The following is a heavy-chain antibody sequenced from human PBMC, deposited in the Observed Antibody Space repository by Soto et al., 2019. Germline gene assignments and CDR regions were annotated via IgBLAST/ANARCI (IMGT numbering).Heavy chain of an antibody. D-gene: IGHD1-7*01. V-gene: IGHV3-15*07. CDR1: GFTLTNAW. Sequence: PGVSLRLSFEACGFTLTNAWMNWVRQAPGQGLEWVGRIRSNSDGGTTDYAAPVKGRFSISRDDSKNTLYLQMNSLKTEDTAVYYCSTTKAGTNTFGIWGQGTMVTVSS. CDR3: STTKAGTNTFGI. CDR2: IRSNSDGGTT. J-gene: IGHJ3*02.